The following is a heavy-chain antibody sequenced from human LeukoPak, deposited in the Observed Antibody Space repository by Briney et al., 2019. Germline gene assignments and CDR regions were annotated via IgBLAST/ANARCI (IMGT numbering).Heavy chain of an antibody. CDR1: GGSVSSYY. CDR2: IYYSGSI. V-gene: IGHV4-59*02. J-gene: IGHJ3*02. Sequence: SETLSLTCTVSGGSVSSYYWNWIRQPPGKGLEWIGYIYYSGSINYNPSLKSRVTISGDTSKIQISLKLSSVTAADTAVYYCARDNHYYADRDVFDIWGQGTMVTVSS. D-gene: IGHD3-10*01. CDR3: ARDNHYYADRDVFDI.